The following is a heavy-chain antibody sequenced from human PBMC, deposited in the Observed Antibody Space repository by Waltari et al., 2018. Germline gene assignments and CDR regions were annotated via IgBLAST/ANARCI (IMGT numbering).Heavy chain of an antibody. CDR2: INPIVGST. J-gene: IGHJ6*02. Sequence: QVQLVQSGAEVKKPGASVKISCKTSEYTFTSSYIHWVRQAPGQGLEWMGIINPIVGSTIYAQKFQGRVTMTRDTSTSTVYMELSSLRSEDTAVYYCARDTGALWMDVWGLGTTVTVSS. D-gene: IGHD2-21*01. V-gene: IGHV1-46*01. CDR1: EYTFTSSY. CDR3: ARDTGALWMDV.